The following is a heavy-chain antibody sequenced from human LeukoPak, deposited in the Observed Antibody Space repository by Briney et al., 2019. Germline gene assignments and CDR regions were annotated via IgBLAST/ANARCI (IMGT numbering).Heavy chain of an antibody. V-gene: IGHV1-69*05. CDR1: GGTFSSYA. D-gene: IGHD2-2*01. J-gene: IGHJ6*03. CDR2: IIPIFGTA. CDR3: ARAARVVPAATKRVDYYYMDV. Sequence: SVKVSCKASGGTFSSYAISWVRQAPGQGLEWMGGIIPIFGTANYAQKFQGRVTITTDESTSTAYMELSSLRSEDTAVYYCARAARVVPAATKRVDYYYMDVWGKGTTVTVSS.